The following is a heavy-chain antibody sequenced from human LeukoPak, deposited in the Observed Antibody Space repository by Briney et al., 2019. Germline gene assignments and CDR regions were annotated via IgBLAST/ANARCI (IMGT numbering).Heavy chain of an antibody. D-gene: IGHD3-22*01. CDR1: GFTFDDYG. V-gene: IGHV3-20*04. CDR2: INWNGGST. CDR3: ARDHATYYYDSSGYYPEPHDY. Sequence: GGSLRLSCAASGFTFDDYGMSWVRQAPGKGLEWVSGINWNGGSTGYADSVKGRFTISRDNAKNSLYLQMNSLRAEDTAVYYCARDHATYYYDSSGYYPEPHDYWGQGTLVTVSS. J-gene: IGHJ4*02.